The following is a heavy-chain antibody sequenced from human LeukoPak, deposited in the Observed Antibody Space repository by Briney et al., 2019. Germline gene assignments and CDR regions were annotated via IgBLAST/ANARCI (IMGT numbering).Heavy chain of an antibody. D-gene: IGHD3-22*01. J-gene: IGHJ4*02. CDR1: GFTFDNYG. CDR3: ARDNYYDSSGYYGLGY. V-gene: IGHV3-20*04. Sequence: GGSLRLSCSASGFTFDNYGMSWVRQAPGKGLEWVAGITWSGDRTGYADSVNGRFTISRDNAKDSLYLQMNSLRTVDTALYFCARDNYYDSSGYYGLGYWGQGTLVTVSS. CDR2: ITWSGDRT.